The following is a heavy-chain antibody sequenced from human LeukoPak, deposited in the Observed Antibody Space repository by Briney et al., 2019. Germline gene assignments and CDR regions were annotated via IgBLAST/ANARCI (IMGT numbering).Heavy chain of an antibody. Sequence: GGSLRLSCAASGFIFGGYAMHWVRQAPGKGLQWLAVISYDGGKTYYADSVKGPFTISRDNSKSTLYLQMNSLRAEDTAVYYCAKDHCSSTSCYISPLGYWGQGTLVTVSS. CDR1: GFIFGGYA. J-gene: IGHJ4*02. D-gene: IGHD2-2*02. V-gene: IGHV3-30-3*01. CDR3: AKDHCSSTSCYISPLGY. CDR2: ISYDGGKT.